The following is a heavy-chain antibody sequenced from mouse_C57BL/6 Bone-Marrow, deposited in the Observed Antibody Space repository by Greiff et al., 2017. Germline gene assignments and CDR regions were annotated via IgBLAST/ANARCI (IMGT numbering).Heavy chain of an antibody. V-gene: IGHV1-19*01. Sequence: EVQLQQSGPVLVKPGASVKMSCKASGYTFTDYYMNWVQQSHGKSLEWIGVINPYNGGTSYNQKFKGKATLTVDKSSSTAYMELNSLTSEDSAVYYCGPTTVVAPCAYWGQGTLVTVSA. D-gene: IGHD1-1*01. CDR3: GPTTVVAPCAY. CDR2: INPYNGGT. CDR1: GYTFTDYY. J-gene: IGHJ3*01.